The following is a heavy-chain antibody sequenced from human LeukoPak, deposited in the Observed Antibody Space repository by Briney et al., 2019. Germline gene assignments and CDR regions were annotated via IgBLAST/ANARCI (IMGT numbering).Heavy chain of an antibody. CDR1: GGSIRSSYYY. CDR2: IYDSGST. D-gene: IGHD3-3*01. V-gene: IGHV4-39*07. Sequence: PSETLSLTCTVPGGSIRSSYYYWGWIRQPPGKGLECIGSIYDSGSTYYNPSLKSRVTISVDTSKNQFSLKLSSVTAADTAVYYCARTGSGIFGVAHGKNYYYYGMDVWGQGTTVTVSS. CDR3: ARTGSGIFGVAHGKNYYYYGMDV. J-gene: IGHJ6*02.